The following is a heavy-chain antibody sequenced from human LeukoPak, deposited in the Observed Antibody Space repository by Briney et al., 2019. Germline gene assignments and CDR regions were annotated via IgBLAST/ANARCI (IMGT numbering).Heavy chain of an antibody. CDR1: GYNFTSYD. D-gene: IGHD2-21*02. CDR3: ARPSGSCGGDCYRLSY. V-gene: IGHV1-8*01. J-gene: IGHJ4*02. Sequence: ASVKVSCKASGYNFTSYDINWVRQATGQGLEWMGWMNPNSGNTGYAQKFQGRLTMTRNTSISTAYMELSSLTSEDTAVYYCARPSGSCGGDCYRLSYWGQGALVTVSS. CDR2: MNPNSGNT.